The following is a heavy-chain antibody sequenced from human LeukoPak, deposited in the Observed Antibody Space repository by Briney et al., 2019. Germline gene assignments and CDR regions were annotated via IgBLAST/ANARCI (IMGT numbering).Heavy chain of an antibody. CDR2: ISGSGGST. Sequence: GGSLRLSCAASGFTFSSYAMSWVRQAPGEGLELVSAISGSGGSTYYADSVKGRFTISRDNSKNTLYLQMNSLRAEDTVLYKRARAYDILTDYYYYGMDVWGKGTTVTVSS. CDR3: ARAYDILTDYYYYGMDV. J-gene: IGHJ6*04. CDR1: GFTFSSYA. V-gene: IGHV3-23*01. D-gene: IGHD3-9*01.